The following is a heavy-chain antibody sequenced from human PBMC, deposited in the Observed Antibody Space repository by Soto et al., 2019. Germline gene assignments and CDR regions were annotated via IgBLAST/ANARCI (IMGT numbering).Heavy chain of an antibody. CDR2: IIPIFGTA. D-gene: IGHD3-22*01. J-gene: IGHJ6*02. CDR3: ARTSYDSSGYYPLRGMDV. Sequence: QLQLVQSGAEVKKPGSSVNVSCKASGCTFSSYSISWVRQAPGQGLAWMGGIIPIFGTANYAQKFQGRVTITAAESTSTAYMELSSLRSEDTAVYYGARTSYDSSGYYPLRGMDVWGQGTTVTVSS. V-gene: IGHV1-69*01. CDR1: GCTFSSYS.